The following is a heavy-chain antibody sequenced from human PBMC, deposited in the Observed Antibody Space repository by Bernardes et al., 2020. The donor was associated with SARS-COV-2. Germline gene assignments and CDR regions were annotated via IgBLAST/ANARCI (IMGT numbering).Heavy chain of an antibody. V-gene: IGHV3-7*01. J-gene: IGHJ6*02. D-gene: IGHD4-17*01. CDR1: GFTFSSYW. Sequence: GGSLRLSCAASGFTFSSYWMSWVRQAPGKGLEWVANIKQDGSEKYYVDSVKGRFTISRDNAKNSLYLQMNSLRAEDTAVYYCARDDLRGTTGYYYYGMDVWGQGTTVTVSS. CDR3: ARDDLRGTTGYYYYGMDV. CDR2: IKQDGSEK.